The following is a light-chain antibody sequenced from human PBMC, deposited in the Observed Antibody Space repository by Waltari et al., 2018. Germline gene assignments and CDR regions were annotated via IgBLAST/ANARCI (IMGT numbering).Light chain of an antibody. CDR2: YDD. J-gene: IGLJ3*02. CDR1: ISNIGNNG. V-gene: IGLV1-36*01. CDR3: AAWDDSLNGRV. Sequence: QSVLTQPPSVSEAPRQRVTISCSGSISNIGNNGVNWYQLVPGKAPKLLIYYDDLLPSGVSDRFSGSKSGTSASLAISGLQFEDEAEYFCAAWDDSLNGRVFGGGTKLTVL.